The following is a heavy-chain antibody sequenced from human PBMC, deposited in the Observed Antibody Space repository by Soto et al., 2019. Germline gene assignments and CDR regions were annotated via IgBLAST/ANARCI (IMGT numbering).Heavy chain of an antibody. J-gene: IGHJ6*02. D-gene: IGHD3-22*01. CDR2: IRHNGIT. CDR1: GGSISSSNW. Sequence: QVQLQESGPGLVKPSGTLSLTCAVSGGSISSSNWWSWVRQPPGKGLEWIGEIRHNGITNYNPSRKSRGPISVDKANNQFSPNLSSVTAADPALCYWARDRDSSDTGGMDVWGQGTTVTVSS. CDR3: ARDRDSSDTGGMDV. V-gene: IGHV4-4*02.